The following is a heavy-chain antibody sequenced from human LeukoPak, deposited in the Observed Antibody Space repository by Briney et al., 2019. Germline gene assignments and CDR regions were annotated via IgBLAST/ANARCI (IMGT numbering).Heavy chain of an antibody. CDR3: ARSSRFLEWLPPDY. D-gene: IGHD3-3*01. CDR1: GFTARGNY. V-gene: IGHV3-53*01. Sequence: PGGSPRPSGAASGFTARGNYISGVPQAPGKGRGWGSVIYSGGSTYYADSVKGRFTISRDNSKNTLYLQMNSLRAEDTAVYYCARSSRFLEWLPPDYWGQGTLVTVSS. CDR2: IYSGGST. J-gene: IGHJ4*02.